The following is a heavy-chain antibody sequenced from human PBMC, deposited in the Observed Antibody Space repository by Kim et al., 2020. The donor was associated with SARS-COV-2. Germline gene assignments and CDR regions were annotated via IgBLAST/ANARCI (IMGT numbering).Heavy chain of an antibody. CDR2: INPNSGGT. CDR3: ARGVMGGTTVTTEGAFDI. D-gene: IGHD4-17*01. Sequence: ASVKVSCKASGYTFTGYYMHWVRQAPGQGLEWMGRINPNSGGTNYAQKFQGRVTMTRDTSISTAYMELSRLRSDDTAVYYCARGVMGGTTVTTEGAFDIWGQGTMVTVSS. CDR1: GYTFTGYY. J-gene: IGHJ3*02. V-gene: IGHV1-2*06.